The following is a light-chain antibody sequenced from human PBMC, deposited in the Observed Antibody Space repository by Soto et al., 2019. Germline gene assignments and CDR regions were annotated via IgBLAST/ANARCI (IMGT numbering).Light chain of an antibody. Sequence: DIQLTQSPSFLSASVGDRVTITCRASQDISSYLAWYQQKPGKAPKLLIFGASTLQSGVPSRFSGSGSGTEFTLTISSLQTEDFATYYCQQLNSYSIFTFGPGTKVDI. J-gene: IGKJ3*01. V-gene: IGKV1-9*01. CDR2: GAS. CDR3: QQLNSYSIFT. CDR1: QDISSY.